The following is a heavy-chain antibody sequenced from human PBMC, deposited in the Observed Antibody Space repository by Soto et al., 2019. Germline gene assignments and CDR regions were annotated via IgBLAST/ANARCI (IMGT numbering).Heavy chain of an antibody. CDR3: ASDNVELDAFDI. D-gene: IGHD1-7*01. V-gene: IGHV3-21*01. J-gene: IGHJ3*02. Sequence: EVQLVESGGGLVKPGGSLRLSCAASGFTFSSYSMNWVRQAPGKGLEWVSSISSSSSYIYYADSVKGRFTISRDNAKNSLYLQMNSLRAEDTAVYYCASDNVELDAFDIWCQGTMVTVSS. CDR2: ISSSSSYI. CDR1: GFTFSSYS.